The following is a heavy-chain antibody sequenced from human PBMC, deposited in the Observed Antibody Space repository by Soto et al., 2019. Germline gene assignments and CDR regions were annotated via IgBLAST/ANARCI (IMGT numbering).Heavy chain of an antibody. CDR1: GFTFSSYA. D-gene: IGHD3-16*02. CDR2: ISYDGSNK. Sequence: HPGGSLRLSCAASGFTFSSYAMHWVRQAPGKGLERVAVISYDGSNKYYAEYVKGRITISRDNSKNTLYLQMNSQRAEDTAVYYCARAFLGELSYYFDYWGQGTLVTVSS. V-gene: IGHV3-30-3*01. J-gene: IGHJ4*02. CDR3: ARAFLGELSYYFDY.